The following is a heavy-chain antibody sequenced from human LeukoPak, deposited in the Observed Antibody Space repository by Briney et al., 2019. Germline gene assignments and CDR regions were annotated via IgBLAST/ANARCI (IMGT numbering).Heavy chain of an antibody. V-gene: IGHV4-4*02. D-gene: IGHD2-21*02. CDR3: ARRGIVVVTAIRGAWFDP. CDR2: IYHSGST. CDR1: GGSISSSNW. J-gene: IGHJ5*02. Sequence: SGTLSLTCAVSGGSISSSNWWSWVRQPPGKGLEWIGEIYHSGSTNYNPSLKSRVTISVDKSKNQFSLKLSSVTAADTAVYYCARRGIVVVTAIRGAWFDPWGQGTLVTVSS.